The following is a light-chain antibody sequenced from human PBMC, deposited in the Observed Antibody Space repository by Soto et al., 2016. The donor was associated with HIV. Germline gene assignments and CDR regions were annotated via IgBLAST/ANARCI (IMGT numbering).Light chain of an antibody. CDR3: YSAADNNWV. CDR1: VLAKKY. J-gene: IGLJ3*02. Sequence: SYELTQPSSVSLSPGQTARITCSGDVLAKKYARWFQQKPGQAPMLVIYKDSERPSGIPERFSGSSSGTTVTLTISGAQVEDEADYYCYSAADNNWVFGGGTKRDRP. CDR2: KDS. V-gene: IGLV3-27*01.